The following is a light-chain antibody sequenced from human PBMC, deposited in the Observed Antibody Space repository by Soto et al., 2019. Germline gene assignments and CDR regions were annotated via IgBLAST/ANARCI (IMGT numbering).Light chain of an antibody. J-gene: IGKJ4*01. CDR1: QGISDY. CDR2: GAS. Sequence: DIQLTQSPSFLSASVGDRVTISCRASQGISDYLAWYQKKPGKAPKLLIYGASTLQSGVPSRFSGSASGTEFTLTISSLQPEDFATYFCQQYNDYPLTFGGGTKLEIK. CDR3: QQYNDYPLT. V-gene: IGKV1-9*01.